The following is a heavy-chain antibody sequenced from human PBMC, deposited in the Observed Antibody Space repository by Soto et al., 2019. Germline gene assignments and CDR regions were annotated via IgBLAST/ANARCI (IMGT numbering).Heavy chain of an antibody. D-gene: IGHD3-3*01. CDR1: GGSISSSNW. J-gene: IGHJ4*02. CDR3: ARCPAASSGHHHLLAY. Sequence: SETLSLTCAVSGGSISSSNWWSWVRQPPGKGLEWIGEIYHSGSTNYNPSLKSRVTISVDKSKNQFSLKLSSVTAADTAVYYCARCPAASSGHHHLLAYWGQGTLVTVSS. CDR2: IYHSGST. V-gene: IGHV4-4*02.